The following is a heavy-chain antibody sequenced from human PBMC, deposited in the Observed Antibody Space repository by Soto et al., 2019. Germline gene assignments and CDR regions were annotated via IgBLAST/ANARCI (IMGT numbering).Heavy chain of an antibody. V-gene: IGHV3-30-3*01. D-gene: IGHD6-19*01. J-gene: IGHJ4*02. Sequence: PGGSLRLSCAASGFTFSSYAMHWVRQAPGKGLEWVAVISYDGSNKYYADSVKGRFTISRDNSKNTLYLQMNSLNPEDTAVYYCAKDQQWVARFGVDYWGQGTLVTVSS. CDR1: GFTFSSYA. CDR3: AKDQQWVARFGVDY. CDR2: ISYDGSNK.